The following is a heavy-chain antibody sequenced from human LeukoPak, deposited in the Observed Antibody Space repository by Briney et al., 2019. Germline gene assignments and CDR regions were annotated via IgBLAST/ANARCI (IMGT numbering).Heavy chain of an antibody. V-gene: IGHV1-46*01. CDR1: GYTFTSYY. CDR2: INPNSGTT. D-gene: IGHD6-13*01. CDR3: ARARGAGTFDY. J-gene: IGHJ4*02. Sequence: ASVKVSCKASGYTFTSYYMHWVRQAPEQGLEWMGIINPNSGTTGYAQNFQGRVTTTRDTSTSTVYMELSSLRSEDTAVYYCARARGAGTFDYWGQGTLVTVSS.